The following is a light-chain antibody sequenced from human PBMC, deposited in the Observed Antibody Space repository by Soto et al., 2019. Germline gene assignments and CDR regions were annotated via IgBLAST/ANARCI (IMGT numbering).Light chain of an antibody. CDR1: QSIDRW. J-gene: IGKJ1*01. CDR2: HAS. V-gene: IGKV1-5*01. Sequence: DIQLTQSPSTLPASVGDRVAITCRASQSIDRWLAWYQQKPGKAPKILIYHASSLETGVPSRFSGSGSGTESTLTITSVQPDDVANYYRQHYDSYGTFGQGTKVEIK. CDR3: QHYDSYGT.